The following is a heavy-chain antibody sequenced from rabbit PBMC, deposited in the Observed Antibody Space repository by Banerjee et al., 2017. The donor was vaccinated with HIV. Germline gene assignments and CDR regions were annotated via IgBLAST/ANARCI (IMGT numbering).Heavy chain of an antibody. J-gene: IGHJ4*01. D-gene: IGHD1-1*01. V-gene: IGHV1S40*01. CDR3: GRDYSGYVVFDGALDL. CDR1: GFDLSAYW. CDR2: TYAGSSGDT. Sequence: QSLEESGGGLVKPEGSLTLTCKASGFDLSAYWMCWVRQAPGKGLEWIACTYAGSSGDTYYASWAKGRFTISKTSSTTVTLQMTSLTAADTATYVCGRDYSGYVVFDGALDLWGPGTLVTVS.